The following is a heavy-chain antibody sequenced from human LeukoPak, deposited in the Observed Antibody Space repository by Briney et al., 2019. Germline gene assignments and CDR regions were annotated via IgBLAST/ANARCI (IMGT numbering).Heavy chain of an antibody. D-gene: IGHD3-10*01. J-gene: IGHJ5*02. CDR3: ARDKEDYSGSGSYYSLS. V-gene: IGHV4-4*07. CDR2: IHTSGNT. Sequence: SETLSLTCTVSGGSFSNNYWSWIRQPAGKGLEWIGRIHTSGNTNYNPSLKSRVTMSVDTSKNQFSLKLTSVTAADTAVYYCARDKEDYSGSGSYYSLSWGQGTLVTVSS. CDR1: GGSFSNNY.